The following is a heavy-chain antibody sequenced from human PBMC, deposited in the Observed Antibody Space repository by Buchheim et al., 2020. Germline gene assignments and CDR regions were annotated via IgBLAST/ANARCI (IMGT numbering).Heavy chain of an antibody. Sequence: EVQLVESGGGLVQPGGSLRLSCAASGFTFSSYWMSWVRQAPGKGLEWVANIKQDGSEKYYVDSVKGRFTISRDNAKNSLYLQMNSLRAEDTAVYYCARDKGGRWLQLRYYYGMDVWGQGTT. V-gene: IGHV3-7*01. J-gene: IGHJ6*02. CDR2: IKQDGSEK. D-gene: IGHD5-24*01. CDR1: GFTFSSYW. CDR3: ARDKGGRWLQLRYYYGMDV.